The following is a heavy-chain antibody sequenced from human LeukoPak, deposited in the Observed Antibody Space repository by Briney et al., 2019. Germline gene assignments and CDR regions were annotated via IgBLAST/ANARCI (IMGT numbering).Heavy chain of an antibody. J-gene: IGHJ4*02. D-gene: IGHD1-26*01. V-gene: IGHV3-7*01. CDR1: GFTFSRNS. Sequence: GGSLRLSCAASGFTFSRNSMNWVRQAPGKGLEWVANIEQDGSDKYYVDSVVGRFTISRDNAQNLLYLHMNSLRAEDTGVYYCAKSGGFFDTWGQGTLVTVSS. CDR2: IEQDGSDK. CDR3: AKSGGFFDT.